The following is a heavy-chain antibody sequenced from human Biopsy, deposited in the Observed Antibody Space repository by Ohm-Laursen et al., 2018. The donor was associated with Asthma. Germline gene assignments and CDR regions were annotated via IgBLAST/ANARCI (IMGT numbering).Heavy chain of an antibody. D-gene: IGHD5-12*01. CDR2: ISYDGNHK. J-gene: IGHJ4*02. V-gene: IGHV3-30*18. Sequence: SLRLSCTASKFSFSNFGMHWVRQAPGKGLEWVAVISYDGNHKFYEDSVKGRFTISRDNSKNTLYLQMNSLRTEDTAVYYCAKRRGYSGHDNDYWGQGTLVIVSP. CDR3: AKRRGYSGHDNDY. CDR1: KFSFSNFG.